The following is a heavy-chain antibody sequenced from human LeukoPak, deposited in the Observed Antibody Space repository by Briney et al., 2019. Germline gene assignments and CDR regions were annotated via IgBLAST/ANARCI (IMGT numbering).Heavy chain of an antibody. D-gene: IGHD3-22*01. J-gene: IGHJ4*02. CDR3: ATRGYYYWY. CDR1: GGSFSGYY. CDR2: INHSGST. Sequence: PSETLSLTCAVYGGSFSGYYWSWIRQPPGKGLEWIGEINHSGSTNYNPSLKSRVTTSVDTSKNQFSLKLSSVTAADTAVYYCATRGYYYWYWGQGTLVTVSS. V-gene: IGHV4-34*01.